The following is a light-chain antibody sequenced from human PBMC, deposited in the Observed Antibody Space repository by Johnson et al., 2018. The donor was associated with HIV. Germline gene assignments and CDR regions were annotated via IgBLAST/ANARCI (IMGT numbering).Light chain of an antibody. J-gene: IGLJ1*01. CDR3: VTWDNSLRAYV. V-gene: IGLV1-51*01. Sequence: QSVLTQPPSVSAAPGQKVTISCSGSSSNIGNNYVSWYQQLPGTAPKLLIYDNNKRPSGIPDRFSGSKSGTSATLGITGLQNGDEADYYCVTWDNSLRAYVCGSGTKVTVL. CDR1: SSNIGNNY. CDR2: DNN.